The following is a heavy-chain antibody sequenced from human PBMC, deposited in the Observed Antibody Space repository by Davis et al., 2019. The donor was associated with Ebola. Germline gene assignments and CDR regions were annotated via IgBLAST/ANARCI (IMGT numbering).Heavy chain of an antibody. V-gene: IGHV3-30*03. CDR1: GFTFSSYG. CDR3: TLVVAATHFDY. CDR2: ISYDGSNK. Sequence: GGSLRLSCAASGFTFSSYGMHWVRQAPGKGLEWVAVISYDGSNKYYADSVKGRFTISRDNSKNTLYLQMNSLRAEDTAVYYCTLVVAATHFDYWGQGTLVTVSS. J-gene: IGHJ4*02. D-gene: IGHD2-15*01.